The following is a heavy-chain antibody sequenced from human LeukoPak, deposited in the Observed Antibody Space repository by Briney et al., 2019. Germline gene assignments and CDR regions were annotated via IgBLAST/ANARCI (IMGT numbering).Heavy chain of an antibody. J-gene: IGHJ5*02. CDR3: ARDLYGGYCP. Sequence: SETLSLTCTVSGGSISSGSYYWSRIRQPAGKGLEWIGRIYTSGSTNYNPSLKSRVTISVDTSKNQFSLKLSSVTAADTAVYYCARDLYGGYCPWGQGTLVTVSS. D-gene: IGHD3-22*01. V-gene: IGHV4-61*02. CDR2: IYTSGST. CDR1: GGSISSGSYY.